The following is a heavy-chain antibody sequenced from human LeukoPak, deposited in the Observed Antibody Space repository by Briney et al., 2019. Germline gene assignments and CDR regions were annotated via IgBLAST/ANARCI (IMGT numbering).Heavy chain of an antibody. CDR1: RYTFTSYY. V-gene: IGHV1-46*01. D-gene: IGHD3-10*01. CDR2: INPSGGST. J-gene: IGHJ4*02. CDR3: ARGTRPISGVIIACPFDY. Sequence: ASVKVSCKASRYTFTSYYMHWVRQAPGQGLEWMGIINPSGGSTSYAQKFQGRVTMTRDTSTSTVYMELSSLRSEDTAAYYCARGTRPISGVIIACPFDYWGQGTLVTVSS.